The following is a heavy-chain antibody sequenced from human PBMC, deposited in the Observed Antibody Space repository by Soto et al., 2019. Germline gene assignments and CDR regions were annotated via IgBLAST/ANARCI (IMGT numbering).Heavy chain of an antibody. CDR1: GGSISVYY. J-gene: IGHJ4*02. V-gene: IGHV4-59*01. CDR2: IYDSGSP. Sequence: KTSETLSLTCTISGGSISVYYCSWIRQSPGQGLEWIGYIYDSGSPYYNPSLKTRVTISADTSKNQISLKLTSATAADTAVYFCARGVGSSPPRYWGRGTLVTVSS. D-gene: IGHD3-9*01. CDR3: ARGVGSSPPRY.